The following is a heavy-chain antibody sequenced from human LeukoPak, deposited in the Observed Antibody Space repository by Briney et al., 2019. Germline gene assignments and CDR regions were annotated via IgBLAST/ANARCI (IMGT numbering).Heavy chain of an antibody. CDR2: ITSSGTTI. Sequence: PGGSLRLSCTASGFTFSRYAMSWVRQAPGKGLEWVSYITSSGTTICYADSVKGRFTISRDNAKNSLYLHMNSLRAEDTAVYYCATDPAYSGSYYGYWGQGTLVTVSS. V-gene: IGHV3-48*03. CDR3: ATDPAYSGSYYGY. J-gene: IGHJ4*02. D-gene: IGHD1-26*01. CDR1: GFTFSRYA.